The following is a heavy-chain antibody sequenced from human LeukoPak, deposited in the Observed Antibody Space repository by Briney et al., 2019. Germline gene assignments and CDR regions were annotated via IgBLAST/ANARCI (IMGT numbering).Heavy chain of an antibody. CDR2: IYYSGYT. J-gene: IGHJ5*02. Sequence: SQTLSLTCTVSGVSISSGDYYWSWIRQPPGTGLEWIGYIYYSGYTYYNPSLKSRITISVDTSKNQFSLKLSSVTAADTAVYYCARSGYTYGTNWFDPWGQGTLVTVSP. V-gene: IGHV4-30-4*01. CDR1: GVSISSGDYY. CDR3: ARSGYTYGTNWFDP. D-gene: IGHD5-18*01.